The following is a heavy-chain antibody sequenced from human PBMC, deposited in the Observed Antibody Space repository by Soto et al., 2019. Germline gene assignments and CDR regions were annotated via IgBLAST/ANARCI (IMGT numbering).Heavy chain of an antibody. CDR1: GGSISSSNW. CDR3: AGGVYYYDSSGYYQDDY. J-gene: IGHJ4*02. CDR2: IYHSGST. D-gene: IGHD3-22*01. V-gene: IGHV4-4*02. Sequence: QVQLQESGPGLVKPSGTLSLTCAVSGGSISSSNWWSWVRQPPGKGLEWIGEIYHSGSTNYNPSLKSRVTISVDKSKNQFSLKLGSVTAADTAVYYCAGGVYYYDSSGYYQDDYWGQGTLVTVSS.